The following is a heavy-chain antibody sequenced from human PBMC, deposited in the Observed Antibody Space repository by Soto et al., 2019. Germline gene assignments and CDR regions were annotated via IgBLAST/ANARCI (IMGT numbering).Heavy chain of an antibody. Sequence: ASLRLSCAASGFTFSSYATNWVRQAPGKGLEWVSSIGGSGATYHADSVKGRFTISRDNSKNMVYLQMNSLRAEDTAVYYCAKRMESSNWFLFSAFDVWGQGTVVTVSS. CDR1: GFTFSSYA. CDR3: AKRMESSNWFLFSAFDV. V-gene: IGHV3-23*01. J-gene: IGHJ3*01. D-gene: IGHD4-4*01. CDR2: IGGSGAT.